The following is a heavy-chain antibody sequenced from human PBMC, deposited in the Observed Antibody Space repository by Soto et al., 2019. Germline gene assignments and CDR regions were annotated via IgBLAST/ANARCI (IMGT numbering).Heavy chain of an antibody. Sequence: SETLSLTCPIFGDSISNYYWSWIRQPPGKGLEWIGYIYYSGDTNYNPALKSRVTISMDTSKNQFSLKVSSVTAADTAVYYCARQTMTESRGWHVWFDPWGQGTLVTVSS. CDR3: ARQTMTESRGWHVWFDP. J-gene: IGHJ5*02. CDR2: IYYSGDT. D-gene: IGHD6-19*01. CDR1: GDSISNYY. V-gene: IGHV4-59*08.